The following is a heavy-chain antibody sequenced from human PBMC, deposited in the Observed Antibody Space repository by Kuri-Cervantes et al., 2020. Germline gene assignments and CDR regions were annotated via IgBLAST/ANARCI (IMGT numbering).Heavy chain of an antibody. Sequence: GSLRLSCTVSGGSISSSSYYWGWIRQPPGKGLEWIGSIYYSWSTYYNPSLKSRVTMSVDTSKNQFSLKLSSVTAADTAVYYCASPWGGSYFYPVWGQGTTVTVSS. D-gene: IGHD3-10*01. V-gene: IGHV4-39*01. J-gene: IGHJ6*02. CDR1: GGSISSSSYY. CDR2: IYYSWST. CDR3: ASPWGGSYFYPV.